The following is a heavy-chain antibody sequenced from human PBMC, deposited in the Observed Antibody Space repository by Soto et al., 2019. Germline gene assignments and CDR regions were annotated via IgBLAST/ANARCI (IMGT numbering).Heavy chain of an antibody. J-gene: IGHJ4*02. Sequence: SETLSLTCAVYGGSFSGYYWSWIRQPPGKGLEWIGEINHSGSTNYNPSLKSRVTISVDTSKNQFSLKLSSVTAADTAVYYCASITMVRGVMRANFDYWGQGTLVTVSS. V-gene: IGHV4-34*01. D-gene: IGHD3-10*01. CDR3: ASITMVRGVMRANFDY. CDR2: INHSGST. CDR1: GGSFSGYY.